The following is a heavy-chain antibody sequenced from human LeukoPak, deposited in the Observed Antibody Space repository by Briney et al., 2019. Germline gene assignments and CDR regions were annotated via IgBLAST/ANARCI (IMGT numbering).Heavy chain of an antibody. Sequence: GGSLRLSCTASGFVFSRDNMNWVRQAPGEGLEWVSHISENIYHADSVRGRFTISRDNAKNSLYLQMSNLRAEDTAVYYCVREIGRPKTFYFHSWGRGTLVIVSS. CDR1: GFVFSRDN. J-gene: IGHJ4*02. V-gene: IGHV3-69-1*01. CDR2: ISENI. CDR3: VREIGRPKTFYFHS.